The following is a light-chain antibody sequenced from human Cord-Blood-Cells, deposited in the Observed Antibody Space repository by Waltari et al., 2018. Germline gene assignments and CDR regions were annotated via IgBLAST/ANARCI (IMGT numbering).Light chain of an antibody. Sequence: QSALPQPASVSGSPGQSITISCTGTSSDVASYNLVSWYQQHPGKAPKLMIYEGSKRPSGVSNRFSGSKSGNTASLTISGLQAEDEADYYCCSYAGSVVFGGGTKLTVL. CDR1: SSDVASYNL. CDR3: CSYAGSVV. CDR2: EGS. V-gene: IGLV2-23*01. J-gene: IGLJ2*01.